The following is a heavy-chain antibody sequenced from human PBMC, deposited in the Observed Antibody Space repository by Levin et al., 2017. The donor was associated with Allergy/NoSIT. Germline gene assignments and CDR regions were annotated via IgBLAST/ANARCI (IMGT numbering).Heavy chain of an antibody. V-gene: IGHV1-46*01. CDR3: ARGGGQQLAHDAFDS. CDR2: INPSGGST. Sequence: ASVKVSCKASGYTFTSYYMHWVRQAPGQGLEWMGIINPSGGSTSYAQKFQGRVTMTRDTSTSTVYMELSSLRSEDTAVYYCARGGGQQLAHDAFDSWGQGTMVTVSS. CDR1: GYTFTSYY. J-gene: IGHJ3*02. D-gene: IGHD6-13*01.